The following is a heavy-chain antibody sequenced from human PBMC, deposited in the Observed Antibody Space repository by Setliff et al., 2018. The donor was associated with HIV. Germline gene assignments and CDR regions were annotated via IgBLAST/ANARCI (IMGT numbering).Heavy chain of an antibody. V-gene: IGHV3-72*01. CDR3: VGLRYYADGAWHGGDY. Sequence: PGGSLRLSCAASGFTFSDHYMDWVRQAPGKGLEWVGRMRNKDYSYITDYAASVKGRFTISRDDLRNSLFLQMNSLKTEDTAVYYCVGLRYYADGAWHGGDYWGQGSLVTVSS. CDR2: MRNKDYSYIT. J-gene: IGHJ4*02. D-gene: IGHD2-8*01. CDR1: GFTFSDHY.